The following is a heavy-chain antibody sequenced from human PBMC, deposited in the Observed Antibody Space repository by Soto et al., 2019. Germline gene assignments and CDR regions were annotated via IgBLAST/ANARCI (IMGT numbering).Heavy chain of an antibody. CDR1: GFSFNTSG. Sequence: QVQLVESGGGVVQPGRALRLSCAASGFSFNTSGMHWVRQAPGKGLEWVAVIAFDGSQEFYGDSVRGRFTISRDNSKNTLFLQMKSLTPEDTAGYYCATKVRVTNYLYYGMDGWGQGTTVTVSS. D-gene: IGHD2-21*02. J-gene: IGHJ6*02. CDR2: IAFDGSQE. V-gene: IGHV3-30*03. CDR3: ATKVRVTNYLYYGMDG.